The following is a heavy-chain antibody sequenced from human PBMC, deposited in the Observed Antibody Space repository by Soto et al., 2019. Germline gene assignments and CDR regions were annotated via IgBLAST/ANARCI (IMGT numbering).Heavy chain of an antibody. CDR3: ARGGDYYDILTGYYRGWFDP. CDR2: INHSGST. CDR1: GVSFSGYY. D-gene: IGHD3-9*01. V-gene: IGHV4-34*01. Sequence: ASDTLSLTCAVYGVSFSGYYWSLLRPTPGKGLEWIGEINHSGSTNYNPSLKSRVTISVDTSKNQFSLKLSSVTAADTAVYYCARGGDYYDILTGYYRGWFDPWGQGTLVTVSS. J-gene: IGHJ5*02.